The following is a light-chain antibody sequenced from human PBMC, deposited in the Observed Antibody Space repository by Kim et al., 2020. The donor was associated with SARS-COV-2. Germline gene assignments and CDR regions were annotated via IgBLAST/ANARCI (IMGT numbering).Light chain of an antibody. CDR1: NSNIGSNY. V-gene: IGLV1-47*01. CDR2: RNN. CDR3: ATWDDSLSAWV. Sequence: GQRVTISCSGSNSNIGSNYVYWYQQVAGTAPKLLIYRNNQRPSGVPDRFSGSKSGASASLAISGLRSEDDADYYCATWDDSLSAWVFGGGTKVTVL. J-gene: IGLJ3*02.